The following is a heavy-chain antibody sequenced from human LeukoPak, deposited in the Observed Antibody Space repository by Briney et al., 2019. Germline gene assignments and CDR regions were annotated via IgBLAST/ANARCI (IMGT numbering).Heavy chain of an antibody. Sequence: ASVKVSCKASGGTFSSYAISWVRQAPGQGLEWMGRIIPILGIANYAQKLQGRVTITADKSTSTAYMELSSLRSEDTAVYYCARDGQDIVVVPAATAYYYYGMDVWGQGTTVTVSS. D-gene: IGHD2-2*01. CDR3: ARDGQDIVVVPAATAYYYYGMDV. V-gene: IGHV1-69*04. J-gene: IGHJ6*02. CDR2: IIPILGIA. CDR1: GGTFSSYA.